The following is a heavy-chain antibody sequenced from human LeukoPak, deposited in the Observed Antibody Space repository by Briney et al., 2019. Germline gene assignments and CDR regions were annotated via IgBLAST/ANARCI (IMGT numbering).Heavy chain of an antibody. V-gene: IGHV1-2*02. CDR1: GYTFTGYY. CDR3: ARDTRRLKDYDFWSGPVYYFDY. CDR2: INPNSGGT. Sequence: ASVKVSCTASGYTFTGYYMHWVRQAPGQGLEWMGWINPNSGGTNYAQKFQGRVTMTRDTSISTAYMELSRLRSDDTAVYYRARDTRRLKDYDFWSGPVYYFDYWGQGTLVTVSS. D-gene: IGHD3-3*01. J-gene: IGHJ4*02.